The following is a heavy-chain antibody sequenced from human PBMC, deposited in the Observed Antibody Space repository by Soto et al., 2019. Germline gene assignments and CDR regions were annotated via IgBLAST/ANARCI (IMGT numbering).Heavy chain of an antibody. J-gene: IGHJ3*02. Sequence: QVQLQESGPGLVKPSQTLSLTCSVSGDSVNSGGHYWNWIRQPPGKGLEWVGYTPASGVTSYNPSLKSRLDLSVAMSKNEVSLKSTSVTAADTAVYFCARDGGYGPKVYAFDIRGQGTMVTVSS. V-gene: IGHV4-31*03. CDR1: GDSVNSGGHY. CDR2: TPASGVT. D-gene: IGHD1-26*01. CDR3: ARDGGYGPKVYAFDI.